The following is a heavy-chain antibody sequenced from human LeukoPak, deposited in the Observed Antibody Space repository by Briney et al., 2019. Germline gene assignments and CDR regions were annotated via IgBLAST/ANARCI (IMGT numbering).Heavy chain of an antibody. Sequence: PGGSLRLSCAASGFTFSSYAMSWVRQAPGKGLEWVSAISGSGGGTYYADSVKGRFTISRDNSKNTLYLQMNTLRAEDTAVFYCAKIYGYYSYFDYWGQGTLVTVSS. CDR2: ISGSGGGT. J-gene: IGHJ4*02. CDR3: AKIYGYYSYFDY. V-gene: IGHV3-23*01. D-gene: IGHD4-17*01. CDR1: GFTFSSYA.